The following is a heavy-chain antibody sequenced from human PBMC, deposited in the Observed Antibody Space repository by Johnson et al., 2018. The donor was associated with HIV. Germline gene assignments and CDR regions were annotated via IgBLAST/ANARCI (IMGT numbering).Heavy chain of an antibody. CDR2: INWNGGRT. CDR3: ARGIVVAATKALDI. D-gene: IGHD2-15*01. Sequence: VQLVESGGGVIRPGGSLRLSCAASGFTFNDYDMSWVRPAPGKGLEWVSGINWNGGRTGYADSVKGRFTISRDKSKNTLYLQINSLRAEYTALYYCARGIVVAATKALDIWGQGTMVTVSS. V-gene: IGHV3-20*04. J-gene: IGHJ3*02. CDR1: GFTFNDYD.